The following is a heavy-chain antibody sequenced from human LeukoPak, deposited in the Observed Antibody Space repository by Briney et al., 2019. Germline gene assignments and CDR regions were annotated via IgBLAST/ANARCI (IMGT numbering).Heavy chain of an antibody. CDR1: GGSISSYY. CDR3: ARHSRLQPTLGGYFDY. D-gene: IGHD3-16*01. CDR2: IYHSGST. V-gene: IGHV4-38-2*02. J-gene: IGHJ4*02. Sequence: SETLSLTCTVSGGSISSYYWGWIRQPPGKGLEWIGSIYHSGSTYYNPSLKSRVTISVDTSKNQFSLKLSSVTAADTAVYYCARHSRLQPTLGGYFDYWGQGTLVTVSS.